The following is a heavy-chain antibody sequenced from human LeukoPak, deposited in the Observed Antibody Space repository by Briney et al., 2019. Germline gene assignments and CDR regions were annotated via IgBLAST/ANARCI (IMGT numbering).Heavy chain of an antibody. V-gene: IGHV3-74*01. CDR2: INYDGSST. CDR3: SRSTVSLVD. J-gene: IGHJ4*02. D-gene: IGHD4-17*01. Sequence: QPGGSLRLSCAASGFTFSNYWMHWVRQAPGKGLVWVSHINYDGSSTTYADSVKGRVTISRDNAKNTLYLQMSSLRVEDTAVYYCSRSTVSLVDWGQGTLVTVSS. CDR1: GFTFSNYW.